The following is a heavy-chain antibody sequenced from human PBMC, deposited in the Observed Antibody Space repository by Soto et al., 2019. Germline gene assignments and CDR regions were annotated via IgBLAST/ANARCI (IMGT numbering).Heavy chain of an antibody. D-gene: IGHD6-19*01. CDR2: MNPNSGNT. Sequence: ASVKVSCKASGYTFTSYDISWVRQATGQGLEWLGWMNPNSGNTGYAQKFQGRVTMTRNTSISTAYMELSSLRFEDTAVYYCATGFGSGWLFDYWGQGTLVTVSS. CDR3: ATGFGSGWLFDY. V-gene: IGHV1-8*01. J-gene: IGHJ4*02. CDR1: GYTFTSYD.